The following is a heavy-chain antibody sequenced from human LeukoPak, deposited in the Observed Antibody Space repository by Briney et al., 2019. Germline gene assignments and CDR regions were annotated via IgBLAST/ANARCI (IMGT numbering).Heavy chain of an antibody. Sequence: PGGSLRLSCAASGFTFSSYSMNWVRQAPGKGLEWVSSISSSSSYIYYADSVKGRFTISRDNAKNSLYLQMNSLRAEDTAVYYCASPQLDCSSTSCYLTYWGQGTLVTVSS. V-gene: IGHV3-21*01. D-gene: IGHD2-2*01. CDR3: ASPQLDCSSTSCYLTY. J-gene: IGHJ4*02. CDR1: GFTFSSYS. CDR2: ISSSSSYI.